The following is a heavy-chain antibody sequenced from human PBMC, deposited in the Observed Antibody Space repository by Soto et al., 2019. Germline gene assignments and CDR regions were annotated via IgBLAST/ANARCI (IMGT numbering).Heavy chain of an antibody. V-gene: IGHV4-39*01. J-gene: IGHJ4*02. CDR2: IYYTGKT. CDR1: SGSISNINYY. Sequence: QLQLQESGPGLVKPSETLSLTCTVSSGSISNINYYWGWIRQPPGKGLEWIANIYYTGKTYYNPPLKSPVTISVDPSKNQFSLKMNSLTAAATAVYYCARGRYIASAWHDFDYWGQGTLVSVSS. CDR3: ARGRYIASAWHDFDY. D-gene: IGHD1-20*01.